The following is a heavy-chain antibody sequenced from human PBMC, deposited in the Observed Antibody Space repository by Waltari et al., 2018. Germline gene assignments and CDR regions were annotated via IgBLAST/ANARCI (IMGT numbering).Heavy chain of an antibody. CDR3: AGSVVPATMDDAFDI. V-gene: IGHV1-18*01. J-gene: IGHJ3*02. Sequence: QAQLVQSGAEVRNPGASVKVSCQASGYTFISYCMSSVRQPAGQGLEWVGWISDYNGNTNYAQKLQGRVTMTTDTSTSTAYMELRSLRSDDTAVYYCAGSVVPATMDDAFDIWGQGTMVTVSS. CDR2: ISDYNGNT. D-gene: IGHD2-2*01. CDR1: GYTFISYC.